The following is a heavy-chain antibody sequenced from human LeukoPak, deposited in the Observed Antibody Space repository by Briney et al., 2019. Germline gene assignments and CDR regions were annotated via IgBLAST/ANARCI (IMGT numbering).Heavy chain of an antibody. CDR3: AKGMGLAHYYFYGMDV. CDR2: IGGGDGSI. V-gene: IGHV3-23*01. J-gene: IGHJ6*02. D-gene: IGHD6-19*01. Sequence: QPGGSLRLSCAASGFTFSNFAVNLVRQAPGKGLEWVSVIGGGDGSIYYADSVKGRFTISRDNSKNTLYLQMTSLRAEDAAIYYCAKGMGLAHYYFYGMDVWGQGTTVTVSS. CDR1: GFTFSNFA.